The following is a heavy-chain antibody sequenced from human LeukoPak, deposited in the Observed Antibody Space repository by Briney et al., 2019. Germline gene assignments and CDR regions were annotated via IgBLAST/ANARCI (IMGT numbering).Heavy chain of an antibody. D-gene: IGHD2-2*01. CDR3: ARYCSSTSCLWFDP. J-gene: IGHJ5*02. CDR2: IYYSGST. CDR1: GGSISSSSYY. Sequence: PSETLSLTCTVSGGSISSSSYYWGWIRQPPGRGLEWIGYIYYSGSTNYNPSLKSRVTISVDTSKNQFSLKLSSVTAADTAVYYCARYCSSTSCLWFDPWGQGTLVAVSS. V-gene: IGHV4-61*05.